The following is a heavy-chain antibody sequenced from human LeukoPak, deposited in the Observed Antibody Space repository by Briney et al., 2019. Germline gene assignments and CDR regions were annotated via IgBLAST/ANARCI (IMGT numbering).Heavy chain of an antibody. CDR2: IYYSGST. J-gene: IGHJ4*02. CDR3: AGGLLWFGERY. D-gene: IGHD3-10*01. Sequence: PSETLSLTCTVSGGAISSYYWSWIRQPPGKGLEWIGYIYYSGSTNYNPSLKSRVTISVDTSKNQFSLKLSSVTAADTAVYYCAGGLLWFGERYWGQGTLVTVSS. CDR1: GGAISSYY. V-gene: IGHV4-59*01.